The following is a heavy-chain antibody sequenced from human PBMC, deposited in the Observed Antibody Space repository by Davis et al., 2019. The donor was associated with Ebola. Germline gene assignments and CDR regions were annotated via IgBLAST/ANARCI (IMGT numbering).Heavy chain of an antibody. CDR1: GFTFSSYE. J-gene: IGHJ4*02. D-gene: IGHD1-26*01. CDR2: ISSSSSYI. V-gene: IGHV3-21*04. CDR3: AKMRTSGSYYIVGYFDY. Sequence: PGGSLRLSCAASGFTFSSYEMNWVRKAPGKGLEWVSSISSSSSYIYYADSVKGRFTISRDNSKNTLYLQMNSLRDEDTAVYYCAKMRTSGSYYIVGYFDYWGQGTLVTVSS.